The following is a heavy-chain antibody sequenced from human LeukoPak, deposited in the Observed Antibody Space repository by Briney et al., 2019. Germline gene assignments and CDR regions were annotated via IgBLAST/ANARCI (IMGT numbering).Heavy chain of an antibody. CDR1: GYTFTSYA. V-gene: IGHV1-69*10. Sequence: SVKVSCKASGYTFTSYAMNWVRQAPGQGLEWMGVFIPILGTANSTQKFQGRVTITADISTNTVYMELSSLRSEDAAVYYCATTEVISHYYYYYYMDVWGKGTTVTVSS. D-gene: IGHD3-22*01. J-gene: IGHJ6*03. CDR2: FIPILGTA. CDR3: ATTEVISHYYYYYYMDV.